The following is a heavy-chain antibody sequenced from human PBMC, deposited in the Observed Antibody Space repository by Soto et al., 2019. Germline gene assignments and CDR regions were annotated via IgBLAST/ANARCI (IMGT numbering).Heavy chain of an antibody. Sequence: QVQLVESGGGVVQPGRSLRLSCAASGFTLSNDGMHWVRQAPGKGLEWVAATSFDGSNRYYADSVKGRFTMSRDNSKNTVFLQMNSLRAEDTAVYYCATDPCSSRYCSFDYWGQGTLVTVSS. CDR3: ATDPCSSRYCSFDY. V-gene: IGHV3-30*03. CDR1: GFTLSNDG. CDR2: TSFDGSNR. D-gene: IGHD6-13*01. J-gene: IGHJ4*02.